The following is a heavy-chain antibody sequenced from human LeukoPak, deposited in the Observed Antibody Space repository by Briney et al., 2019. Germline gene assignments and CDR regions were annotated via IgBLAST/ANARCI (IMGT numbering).Heavy chain of an antibody. J-gene: IGHJ4*02. CDR2: ISPHSGET. Sequence: ASVRVSCKASGYSLTGYYIHWVRPAPGQSLEWMAWISPHSGETNSTHKVQGRVALTRDTSINTAYMELTSLTSDDTAVYYCARERDYYDHDDYYVDYFDYWGQGALVTVSS. V-gene: IGHV1-2*02. CDR3: ARERDYYDHDDYYVDYFDY. D-gene: IGHD3-22*01. CDR1: GYSLTGYY.